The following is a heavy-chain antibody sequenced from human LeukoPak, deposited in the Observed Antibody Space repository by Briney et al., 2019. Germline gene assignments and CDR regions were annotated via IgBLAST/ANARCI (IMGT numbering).Heavy chain of an antibody. V-gene: IGHV3-74*01. CDR1: GFTFSTYA. Sequence: GGSLRLSCPASGFTFSTYAMHWVRQAPGKGLVWVSRINGDGTTTSYADSVKGRFTISRVNAKSTLYLEMDSLRAEDTAIYYCARRWYTGTYYYFDLWGQGTLVTVSS. D-gene: IGHD1-26*01. CDR3: ARRWYTGTYYYFDL. J-gene: IGHJ4*02. CDR2: INGDGTTT.